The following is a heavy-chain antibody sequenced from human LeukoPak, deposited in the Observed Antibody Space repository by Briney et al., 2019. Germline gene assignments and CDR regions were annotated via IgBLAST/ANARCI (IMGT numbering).Heavy chain of an antibody. D-gene: IGHD6-19*01. CDR2: IYYSGRT. J-gene: IGHJ5*02. CDR3: ARDSSGWLTRDWFDP. CDR1: VGSISSSTYY. Sequence: SETLSLTCTVSVGSISSSTYYWGWIRQPPGKGLEWIGSIYYSGRTYYNPSLKSRVTISVDTSTNQFSLKLSSVTAADTAVYYCARDSSGWLTRDWFDPWGQGTLVTVSS. V-gene: IGHV4-39*07.